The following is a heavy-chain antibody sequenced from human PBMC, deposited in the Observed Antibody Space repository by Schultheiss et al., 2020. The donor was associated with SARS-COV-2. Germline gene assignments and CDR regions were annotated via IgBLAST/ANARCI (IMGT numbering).Heavy chain of an antibody. J-gene: IGHJ5*02. CDR1: GFTFSSYG. Sequence: GESLKISCAASGFTFSSYGMHWVRQAPGKGLEWVAVISYDGSNKYYADSVKGRFTISRDNSKNTLYLQMNSLRAEDTAVYYCARDRVVPAAIDRAGKNWFDPWGQGTLVTVSS. CDR2: ISYDGSNK. V-gene: IGHV3-30*19. D-gene: IGHD2-2*01. CDR3: ARDRVVPAAIDRAGKNWFDP.